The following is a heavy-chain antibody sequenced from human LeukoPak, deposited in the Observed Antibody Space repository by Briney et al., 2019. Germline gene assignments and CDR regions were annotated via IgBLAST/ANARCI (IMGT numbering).Heavy chain of an antibody. CDR3: ASEVRYSGRNYGMDV. CDR1: GGTFSSYA. D-gene: IGHD1-26*01. J-gene: IGHJ6*02. V-gene: IGHV1-69*13. CDR2: IIPIFGTA. Sequence: SVKVSCKASGGTFSSYAISWVRQAPGQGLEWMGGIIPIFGTANYAQKFQGRVTITADESTSTAYMELSSLRSEDTAVYYCASEVRYSGRNYGMDVWGQGTTVTVS.